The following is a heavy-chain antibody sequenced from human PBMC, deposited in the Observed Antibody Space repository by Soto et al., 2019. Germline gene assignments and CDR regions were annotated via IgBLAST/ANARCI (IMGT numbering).Heavy chain of an antibody. J-gene: IGHJ6*02. V-gene: IGHV1-46*01. CDR1: GYTFTSYY. CDR3: ARDVPIYGDTGTWGWYYYGMDV. CDR2: INPSGGST. D-gene: IGHD4-17*01. Sequence: ASVKVSCKASGYTFTSYYMHWVRQAPGQGLERMGIINPSGGSTSYAQKFQGRVTMTRDTTTSTVYMELSSLRSEDTAVYYCARDVPIYGDTGTWGWYYYGMDVWGQGTTVTVSS.